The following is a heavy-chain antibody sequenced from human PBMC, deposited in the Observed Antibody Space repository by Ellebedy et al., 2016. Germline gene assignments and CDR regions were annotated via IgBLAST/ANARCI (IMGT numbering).Heavy chain of an antibody. CDR3: ARRVGRAIHLIPLYGSGRDAFDI. V-gene: IGHV5-51*01. D-gene: IGHD3-10*01. J-gene: IGHJ3*02. Sequence: GESLKISXKGSGYSFTSYWIGWVRQMPGKGLEWMGIIYPGDSDTRYSPSFQVQVTISADKSISTAYLQWSSLKASDTAMYYCARRVGRAIHLIPLYGSGRDAFDIWGQGTMVTVSS. CDR1: GYSFTSYW. CDR2: IYPGDSDT.